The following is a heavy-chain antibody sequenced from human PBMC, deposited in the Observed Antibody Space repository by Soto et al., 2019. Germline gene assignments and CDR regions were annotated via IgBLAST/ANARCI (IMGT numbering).Heavy chain of an antibody. V-gene: IGHV1-18*01. CDR3: ARDQGYYYDSSGFYRWDH. CDR2: ISAYNDNT. J-gene: IGHJ4*02. D-gene: IGHD3-22*01. CDR1: GYTFTSYG. Sequence: QVQLVQSGAEVKKPGASVKVSCKASGYTFTSYGFSWVRQAPGQGLEWMGWISAYNDNTNYGQKFQGRVTMTTDTSTSTAYMELRSLRSDDTAVYYCARDQGYYYDSSGFYRWDHWGQGTLVTVSS.